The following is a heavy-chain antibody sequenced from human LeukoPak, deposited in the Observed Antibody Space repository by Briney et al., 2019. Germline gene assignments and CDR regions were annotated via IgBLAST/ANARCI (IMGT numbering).Heavy chain of an antibody. CDR2: ISASGGTT. D-gene: IGHD2/OR15-2a*01. CDR3: AKDGRSTTPGY. Sequence: GGSLRLSRAAAGFAFSNSAMSWVRQAPGKGLEWVSGISASGGTTYNAGSVKGRFTISRDNSKSTLYLQMNSLRSEDTAVYYCAKDGRSTTPGYWGQGTLVTVSS. V-gene: IGHV3-23*01. CDR1: GFAFSNSA. J-gene: IGHJ4*02.